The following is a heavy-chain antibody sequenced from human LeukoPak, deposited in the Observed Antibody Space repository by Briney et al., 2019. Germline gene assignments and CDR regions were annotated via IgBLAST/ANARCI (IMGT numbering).Heavy chain of an antibody. V-gene: IGHV3-21*01. CDR2: ISSSSNDI. Sequence: GSLRLSCAAAGFTFSSYTMNWVRQALGKGLEWVSSISSSSNDIHYADSLKGRFTISRDNANNSLYLQMNSLRAEDTAVYYCARVGTRADWGQGTLVTVSS. D-gene: IGHD1-1*01. CDR1: GFTFSSYT. CDR3: ARVGTRAD. J-gene: IGHJ4*02.